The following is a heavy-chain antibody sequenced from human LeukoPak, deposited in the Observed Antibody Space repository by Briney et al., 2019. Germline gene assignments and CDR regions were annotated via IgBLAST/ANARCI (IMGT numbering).Heavy chain of an antibody. J-gene: IGHJ4*01. D-gene: IGHD3-10*01. V-gene: IGHV3-30*02. CDR2: IQYDDSIE. Sequence: GGSLRLSCAASGFTFSTFGMNWVRQAPGKGLEWVAFIQYDDSIEYYADSVKGRFTISRGNSKNTLYLQMNSLRGDDTAVYYCAKDQGVVGSYDYWGHGTLVTVSS. CDR1: GFTFSTFG. CDR3: AKDQGVVGSYDY.